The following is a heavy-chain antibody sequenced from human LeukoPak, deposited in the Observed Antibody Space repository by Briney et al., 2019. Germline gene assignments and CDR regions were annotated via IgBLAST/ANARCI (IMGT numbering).Heavy chain of an antibody. V-gene: IGHV3-23*01. CDR3: AKDGGPTDIQFDY. Sequence: PGGSLRLSCAASGFTFSSYAMSWVRQAPGKGLEWVSAISGSGGSTYYADSVKGRFTISRDNSKKTLYLQMNSLRAEDTAVYYCAKDGGPTDIQFDYWGQGTLVTVSS. J-gene: IGHJ4*02. D-gene: IGHD5-12*01. CDR1: GFTFSSYA. CDR2: ISGSGGST.